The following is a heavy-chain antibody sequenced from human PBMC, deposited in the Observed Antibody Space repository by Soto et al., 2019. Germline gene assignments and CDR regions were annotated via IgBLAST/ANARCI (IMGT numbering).Heavy chain of an antibody. D-gene: IGHD1-26*01. CDR2: ISESGETI. CDR3: ARDPVGTPQY. Sequence: PGGSLRLSCATSGFTFSHYYMTWTRQAPGKGLEWVGYISESGETIYYSDSVKGRFTISRDNAKKTLHLQMTSLRAEDTAVYYCARDPVGTPQYWGQGXLVTVSS. CDR1: GFTFSHYY. V-gene: IGHV3-11*01. J-gene: IGHJ1*01.